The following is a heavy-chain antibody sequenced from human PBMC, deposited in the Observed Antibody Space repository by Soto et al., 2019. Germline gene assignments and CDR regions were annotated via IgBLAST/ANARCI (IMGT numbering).Heavy chain of an antibody. Sequence: PGESLKISCKASGYTFSKSWIGWVRQMPGKGLEWMGIIYPGDSDTRYNPSFQGQVTISADKSISTAYLQWRGLEASDTATYYCARPATVPPESDPLFYGLDIWGQGTPVTVSS. CDR3: ARPATVPPESDPLFYGLDI. J-gene: IGHJ6*02. V-gene: IGHV5-51*01. D-gene: IGHD4-17*01. CDR1: GYTFSKSW. CDR2: IYPGDSDT.